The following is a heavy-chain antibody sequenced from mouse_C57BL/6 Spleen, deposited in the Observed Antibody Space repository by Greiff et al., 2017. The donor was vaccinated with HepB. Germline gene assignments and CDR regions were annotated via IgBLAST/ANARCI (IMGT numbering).Heavy chain of an antibody. CDR1: GFTFSSYA. Sequence: EVMLVESGGGLVKPGGSLKLSCAASGFTFSSYAMSWVRQTPEKRLEWVATISDGGSYTYYPDNVKGRFTIARDNAKNNLYLQMSHLKSEDTAMYYCARDSVTTLYYYAMDYWGQGTSVTVSS. CDR2: ISDGGSYT. D-gene: IGHD2-1*01. V-gene: IGHV5-4*01. J-gene: IGHJ4*01. CDR3: ARDSVTTLYYYAMDY.